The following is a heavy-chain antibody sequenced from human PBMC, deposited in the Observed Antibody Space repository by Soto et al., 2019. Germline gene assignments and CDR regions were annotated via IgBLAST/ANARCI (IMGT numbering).Heavy chain of an antibody. V-gene: IGHV3-13*01. Sequence: GGSLRLSCAVSGFTLSSYDMHLVRQRTGKGLEWVSAIGTDGNTYYTASVKGRFTISRENAKNSLYLQMDSLRAEDTAVYYCARDRGPYDYFAMDVWGQGTTVTVSS. CDR2: IGTDGNT. J-gene: IGHJ6*02. CDR3: ARDRGPYDYFAMDV. D-gene: IGHD3-9*01. CDR1: GFTLSSYD.